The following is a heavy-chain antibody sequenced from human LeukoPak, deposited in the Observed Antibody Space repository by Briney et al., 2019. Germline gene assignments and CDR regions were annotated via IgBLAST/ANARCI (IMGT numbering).Heavy chain of an antibody. D-gene: IGHD3-10*01. CDR1: DYSISSGYY. CDR3: ARGLSRGSGDY. J-gene: IGHJ4*02. Sequence: KPSETLSLTCSVSDYSISSGYYWGWIRQPPGRGLEWIGTIYYTGTTYYSPSLKSRVTISLDTSKNQFSLKLTSVTAADTAVYYCARGLSRGSGDYWGQGTLVTVPS. V-gene: IGHV4-38-2*02. CDR2: IYYTGTT.